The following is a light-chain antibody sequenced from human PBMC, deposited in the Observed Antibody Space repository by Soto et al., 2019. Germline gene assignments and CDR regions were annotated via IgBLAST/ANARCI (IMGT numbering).Light chain of an antibody. CDR1: QSISSW. J-gene: IGKJ1*01. V-gene: IGKV1-5*01. CDR2: DAS. Sequence: DIQMTQSPSTLYASVGDRVTITCRASQSISSWLAWYQQKPGKAPKLLIYDASSLESGVPSRFSGSGSGTEFPLTISSLQPDDFATYYCQQYNSYPWTFGQGTKVEI. CDR3: QQYNSYPWT.